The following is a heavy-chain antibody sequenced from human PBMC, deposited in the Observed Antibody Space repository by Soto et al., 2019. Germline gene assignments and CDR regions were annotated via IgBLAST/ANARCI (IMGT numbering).Heavy chain of an antibody. Sequence: PSETLSLTCTVSGGSISSGGYYLSWIGQHPGKGLEWIGYIYYSGSTYYNPSLKSRVNISVDTSKHQFSLKLSSVTAADTAVNYCARYPPVGEYCLDVWGQGT. CDR1: GGSISSGGYY. J-gene: IGHJ6*02. CDR3: ARYPPVGEYCLDV. V-gene: IGHV4-31*03. D-gene: IGHD2-21*01. CDR2: IYYSGST.